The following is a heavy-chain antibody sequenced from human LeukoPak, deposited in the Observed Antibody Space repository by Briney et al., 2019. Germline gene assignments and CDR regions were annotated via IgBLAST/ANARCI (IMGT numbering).Heavy chain of an antibody. CDR2: FDPEDGET. V-gene: IGHV1-24*01. J-gene: IGHJ6*02. CDR3: ATTPSSIAVAGTNYYYYGMDV. CDR1: GYTLTELS. D-gene: IGHD6-19*01. Sequence: AASVKVSCKVSGYTLTELSMHWVRQAPGKGLEWMGGFDPEDGETIYAQKFQGRVTMTEDTSTDTAYMELSSLRSEDTAVYYCATTPSSIAVAGTNYYYYGMDVWGQGTTVTVSS.